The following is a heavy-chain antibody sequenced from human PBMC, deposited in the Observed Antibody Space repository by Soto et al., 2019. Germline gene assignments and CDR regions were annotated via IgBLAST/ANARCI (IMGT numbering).Heavy chain of an antibody. D-gene: IGHD1-26*01. CDR1: GFTFSSYA. V-gene: IGHV3-23*01. CDR3: AKCPWELLGGGGFDP. Sequence: GGSLRLSCAASGFTFSSYAMSWVRQAPGKGLEWVSAISGSGGSTYYADSVKGRFTISRDNSKNTLHLQMNSLRAEDTAVYYCAKCPWELLGGGGFDPWGQGTLVTVSS. CDR2: ISGSGGST. J-gene: IGHJ5*02.